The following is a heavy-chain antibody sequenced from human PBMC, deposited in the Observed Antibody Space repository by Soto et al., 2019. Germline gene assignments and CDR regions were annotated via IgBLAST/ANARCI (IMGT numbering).Heavy chain of an antibody. Sequence: GGSLRLSCAASGFTFSSYGFHWVRQAPGKGLQWVASIKEDGSEKYYVDPVKGRFTISRENAKNSLYLQMNSLRAEDTAVYYCARYRSLDPWGQGILVTVSS. CDR3: ARYRSLDP. J-gene: IGHJ5*02. CDR1: GFTFSSYG. V-gene: IGHV3-7*03. D-gene: IGHD3-16*02. CDR2: IKEDGSEK.